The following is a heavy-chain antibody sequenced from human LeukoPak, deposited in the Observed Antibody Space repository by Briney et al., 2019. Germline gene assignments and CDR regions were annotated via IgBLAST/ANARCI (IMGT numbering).Heavy chain of an antibody. CDR2: IYYSGST. CDR3: ARDLGY. V-gene: IGHV4-59*01. D-gene: IGHD7-27*01. CDR1: GGSISSYY. Sequence: SETLSLTCTVSGGSISSYYWSWIRQPPGKGLEWIGYIYYSGSTNYNPSLKSRVTISVDTSKNQFSLKLSSVTAADTAVYYCARDLGYWGQGTLVTVSS. J-gene: IGHJ4*02.